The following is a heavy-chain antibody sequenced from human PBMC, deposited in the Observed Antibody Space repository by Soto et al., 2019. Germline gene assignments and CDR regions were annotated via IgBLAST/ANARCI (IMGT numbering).Heavy chain of an antibody. CDR3: ARASSDMIVRDNCFDP. CDR1: GFTFSSYA. Sequence: QVQLVESGGGVVQPGRSLRLSCAASGFTFSSYAMHWVRQAPGKGLEWVAGISYDGSKKYYAASVNGRFTISRDNSKNTLYLQMNSLRAEDTAVYYCARASSDMIVRDNCFDPWGQGTLVTVSS. J-gene: IGHJ5*02. CDR2: ISYDGSKK. V-gene: IGHV3-30-3*01. D-gene: IGHD3-22*01.